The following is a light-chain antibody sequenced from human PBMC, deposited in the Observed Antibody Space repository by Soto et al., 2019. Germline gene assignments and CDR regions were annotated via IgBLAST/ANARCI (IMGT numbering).Light chain of an antibody. V-gene: IGKV2D-29*01. CDR3: QQYNNWPGT. Sequence: EIVMTQSPLSLSATPGQPASISCKSSQSLMHSNGKTYLYWYVQKSGQPPKLLIYEVSNRFYGVSERFSGSGAGTEFTLTIGSLQSEDCALYYCQQYNNWPGTFGQGTKV. CDR1: QSLMHSNGKTY. J-gene: IGKJ1*01. CDR2: EVS.